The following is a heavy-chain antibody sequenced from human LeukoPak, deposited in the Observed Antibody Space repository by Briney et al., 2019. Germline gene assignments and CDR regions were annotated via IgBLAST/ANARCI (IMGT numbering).Heavy chain of an antibody. CDR1: GFTFSSYA. J-gene: IGHJ6*02. D-gene: IGHD5-12*01. V-gene: IGHV3-23*01. CDR3: AKESYSGYDWRRRDYYYYGMGV. Sequence: GGSLRLSCAASGFTFSSYAMSWVRQAPGKGLEWVSAISGSGGSTYYADSVKGRFTISRDNSKNTLYLQMNSLRAEDTAVYYCAKESYSGYDWRRRDYYYYGMGVWGQGTTVTVSS. CDR2: ISGSGGST.